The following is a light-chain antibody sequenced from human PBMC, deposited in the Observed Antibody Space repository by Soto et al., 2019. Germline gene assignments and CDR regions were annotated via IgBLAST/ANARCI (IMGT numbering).Light chain of an antibody. V-gene: IGLV3-21*04. Sequence: SYELTQAPSVSVAPGETARITCGGNDIGSKSVHWYQQMPGQAPVVVISYDSDRPSGIPARFSGSNSGNTATLTIRSVEAADEADYYCQVWDSSSDNPYVFGSGTKVTVL. CDR2: YDS. CDR3: QVWDSSSDNPYV. CDR1: DIGSKS. J-gene: IGLJ1*01.